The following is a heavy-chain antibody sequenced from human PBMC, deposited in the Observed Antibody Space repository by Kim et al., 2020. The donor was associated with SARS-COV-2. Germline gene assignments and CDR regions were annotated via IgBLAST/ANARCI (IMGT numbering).Heavy chain of an antibody. Sequence: SETLSLTCTVSDNSVSSDNYYWNWIRQPPGKGLEWIGYIHDSGRINYNPSFKSRVTISGDNSKKQVSLNLNSVTDADTAVYYCAIGVGWLIDYWGQGILGTVSS. CDR1: DNSVSSDNYY. CDR3: AIGVGWLIDY. CDR2: IHDSGRI. J-gene: IGHJ4*02. D-gene: IGHD3-22*01. V-gene: IGHV4-61*01.